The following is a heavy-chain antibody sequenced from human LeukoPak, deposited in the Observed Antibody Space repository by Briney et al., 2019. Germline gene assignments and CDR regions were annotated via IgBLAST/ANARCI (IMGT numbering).Heavy chain of an antibody. Sequence: GGSLRLSCTTSGFSFSSYSMNWVRQTPGKGLEWAGRIKSKTDGGTTDYAAPVKGRFTISRDDSKNTLYLQMNSLKTEDTAVYYCTTDGFQHWGQGTLVTVSS. J-gene: IGHJ1*01. CDR3: TTDGFQH. CDR2: IKSKTDGGTT. V-gene: IGHV3-15*01. CDR1: GFSFSSYS.